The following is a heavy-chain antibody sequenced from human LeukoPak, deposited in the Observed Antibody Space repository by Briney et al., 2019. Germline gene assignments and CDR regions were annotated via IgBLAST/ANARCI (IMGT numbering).Heavy chain of an antibody. J-gene: IGHJ4*02. CDR1: GFTFSSYS. D-gene: IGHD2-2*01. CDR2: ISCSSSYI. Sequence: PGGSLTLSCAASGFTFSSYSMHWVRQATGKGLEWVSFISCSSSYIYYADSVKGRFTISRDNAKNPLYLQMNSLRAEDTAVYYCARASTSCYDYWGQRTLGTVSS. CDR3: ARASTSCYDY. V-gene: IGHV3-21*01.